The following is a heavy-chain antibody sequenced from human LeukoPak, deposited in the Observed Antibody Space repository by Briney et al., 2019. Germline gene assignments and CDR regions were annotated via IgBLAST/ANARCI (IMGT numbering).Heavy chain of an antibody. V-gene: IGHV1-24*01. CDR3: ARAPLGSTVTNRFNY. J-gene: IGHJ4*02. D-gene: IGHD4-17*01. CDR2: FDPEDGET. CDR1: GYTLTELS. Sequence: APVKVSCKVSGYTLTELSMHWVRQAPGKGLEWMGGFDPEDGETIYAQKFQGRVTMTTDTSTSTAYMELRSLRSDDTAVYYCARAPLGSTVTNRFNYWGRGTLVTVSS.